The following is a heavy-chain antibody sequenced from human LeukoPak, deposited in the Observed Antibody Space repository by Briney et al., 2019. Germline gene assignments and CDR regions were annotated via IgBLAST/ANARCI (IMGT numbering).Heavy chain of an antibody. Sequence: GGSLRLSCAGSGFTFSTSWMFWARQAPGKGLEWVAHIKYDGSEIYYVDSVRGRFTISRDNAKNSLYLQMNSLRAEDTAVYYCARASGYCSGTSCEYFDYWGQGTLVTVSS. D-gene: IGHD2-2*01. CDR2: IKYDGSEI. J-gene: IGHJ4*02. V-gene: IGHV3-7*01. CDR3: ARASGYCSGTSCEYFDY. CDR1: GFTFSTSW.